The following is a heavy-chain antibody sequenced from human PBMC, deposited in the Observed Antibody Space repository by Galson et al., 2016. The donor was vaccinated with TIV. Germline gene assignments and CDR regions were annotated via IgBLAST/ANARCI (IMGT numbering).Heavy chain of an antibody. Sequence: SVKVSCKASGYTFTSNGISWVRQAPGQGLEWMGWISAYNGDTNHAQKFQGGVTMTADTSTSTAYMELRSLRSDDTAVYYCARSNGGSYRAPSFGYWGQGTLVTVSS. CDR2: ISAYNGDT. J-gene: IGHJ4*02. D-gene: IGHD1-26*01. CDR3: ARSNGGSYRAPSFGY. V-gene: IGHV1-18*01. CDR1: GYTFTSNG.